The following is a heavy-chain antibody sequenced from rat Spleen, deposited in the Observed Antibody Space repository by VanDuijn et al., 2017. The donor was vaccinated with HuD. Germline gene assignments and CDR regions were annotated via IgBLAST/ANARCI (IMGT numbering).Heavy chain of an antibody. CDR3: ARHGYNSYFDY. Sequence: EMQLVESDGGLVQPGRSLKLSCAASGFTFCDYYMAWVRQVPTQGLGWVATISSDGRRNYYRDSGKGRFTIYRDNAKSSLYLQMDSLRSADTATYYCARHGYNSYFDYWGQGVMVTVSS. CDR2: ISSDGRRN. V-gene: IGHV5-29*01. CDR1: GFTFCDYY. D-gene: IGHD1-9*01. J-gene: IGHJ2*01.